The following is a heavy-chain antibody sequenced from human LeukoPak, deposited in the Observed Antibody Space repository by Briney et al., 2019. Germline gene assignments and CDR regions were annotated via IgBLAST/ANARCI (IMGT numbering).Heavy chain of an antibody. Sequence: GGSLRLSCAASGFTFSMYSMAWVRQAPGKGLEGVSVINDGGYYRQDADSVKGRFTISRDNSENTLYLQMNSLRAEDTAVYYCVRERDRGIEVADDFDYWGQGTLVTVSS. CDR3: VRERDRGIEVADDFDY. J-gene: IGHJ4*02. CDR2: INDGGYYR. CDR1: GFTFSMYS. D-gene: IGHD6-19*01. V-gene: IGHV3-23*01.